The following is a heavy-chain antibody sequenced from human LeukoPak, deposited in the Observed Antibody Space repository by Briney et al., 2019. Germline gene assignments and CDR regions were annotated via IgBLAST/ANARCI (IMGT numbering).Heavy chain of an antibody. CDR2: VSLAGQT. CDR1: GGSISKTNW. J-gene: IGHJ4*02. D-gene: IGHD1-26*01. CDR3: SRESGAFCPFGY. Sequence: SETLSLTCDVSGGSISKTNWWSWVRQPPGKGLEWIGEVSLAGQTNYNPSLNGRVTMSLDESTNQVSLKLTSVTAADTAFYYCSRESGAFCPFGYWGEGALVIVPS. V-gene: IGHV4-4*02.